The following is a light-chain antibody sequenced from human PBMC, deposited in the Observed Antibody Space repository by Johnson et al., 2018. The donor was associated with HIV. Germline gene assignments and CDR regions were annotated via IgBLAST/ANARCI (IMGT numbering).Light chain of an antibody. CDR2: DNN. Sequence: QSVLTQPPSVSAAPGQKVTISCSGSSSNIGNNYVSWYQQLPGTAPKLLIYDNNKRPSGIPDRFSGSKSGTSATLGITGLQTGAEADYYCGTLDSSLSAGPLLVFGTGTKVTVL. J-gene: IGLJ1*01. CDR1: SSNIGNNY. CDR3: GTLDSSLSAGPLLV. V-gene: IGLV1-51*01.